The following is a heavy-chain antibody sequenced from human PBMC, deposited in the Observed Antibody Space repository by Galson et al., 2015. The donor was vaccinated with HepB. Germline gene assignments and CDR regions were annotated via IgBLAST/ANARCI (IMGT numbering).Heavy chain of an antibody. CDR1: RFIFRNYW. CDR3: AKVGARIIRAIDL. Sequence: SLRLSCAASRFIFRNYWMHWVRQAPGKGLVWVSGIDTDGSTIKYADSVKGRFTISRDNSKNTLFLQINNLRAEDTAVYYCAKVGARIIRAIDLWGQGTMVTVSS. J-gene: IGHJ3*01. CDR2: IDTDGSTI. V-gene: IGHV3-74*01. D-gene: IGHD1-14*01.